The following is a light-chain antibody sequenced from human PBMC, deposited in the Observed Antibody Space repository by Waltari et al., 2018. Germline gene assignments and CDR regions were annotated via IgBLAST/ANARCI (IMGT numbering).Light chain of an antibody. CDR1: QSVRSN. CDR2: GAS. J-gene: IGKJ3*01. Sequence: EIVMTQSPATLSVSPGERATLSCRASQSVRSNLAWYQQKPGQAPRLLIYGASNGATGVPARFSGSASGTAFTLTISSLQSEDFAIYYWQQYNNWPPVFTFGPGTRVDIK. V-gene: IGKV3-15*01. CDR3: QQYNNWPPVFT.